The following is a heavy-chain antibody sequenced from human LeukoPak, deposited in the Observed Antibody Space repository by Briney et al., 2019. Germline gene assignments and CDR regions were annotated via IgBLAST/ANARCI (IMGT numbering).Heavy chain of an antibody. D-gene: IGHD6-13*01. CDR2: IYYSGST. Sequence: SETLSLTCTVSGGSISSYYWSWIRQPPGKGLEWIGYIYYSGSTNYNPSLKSRVTISVDTSKNQFSLKLSSVTAADTAVYYCASNPAAEGPDYWGQGTLVTVSS. CDR1: GGSISSYY. J-gene: IGHJ4*02. CDR3: ASNPAAEGPDY. V-gene: IGHV4-59*08.